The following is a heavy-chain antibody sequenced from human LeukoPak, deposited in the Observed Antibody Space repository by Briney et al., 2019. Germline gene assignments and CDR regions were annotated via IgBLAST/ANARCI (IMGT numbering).Heavy chain of an antibody. CDR3: AKDRLRFLEGYAFDI. V-gene: IGHV3-9*03. CDR1: GFTFDDYA. D-gene: IGHD3-3*01. Sequence: PGGSLRLSCAASGFTFDDYAMHWVRQAPGKGLEWVSGISWNSGSIGYADSVKGRFTISRDNAKNSLYLQMNSLRAEDMALYYCAKDRLRFLEGYAFDIWGQGTMVTVSS. J-gene: IGHJ3*02. CDR2: ISWNSGSI.